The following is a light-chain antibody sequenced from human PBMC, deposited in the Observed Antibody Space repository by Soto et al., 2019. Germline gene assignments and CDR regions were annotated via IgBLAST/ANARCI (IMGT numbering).Light chain of an antibody. Sequence: EIVMTQSPATLPVSPGERATLSCRASQSVSSNLAWYQQKPGQAPRLLMYDASTRATGIPARFSGSGSGTEFTLTISSLQSEDFAVYYCHQYNSRLRTFGQGTKVEI. CDR1: QSVSSN. J-gene: IGKJ1*01. V-gene: IGKV3-15*01. CDR2: DAS. CDR3: HQYNSRLRT.